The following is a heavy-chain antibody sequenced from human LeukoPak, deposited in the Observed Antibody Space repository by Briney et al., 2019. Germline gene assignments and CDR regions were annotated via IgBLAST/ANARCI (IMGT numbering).Heavy chain of an antibody. CDR2: ISTSSGTI. V-gene: IGHV3-48*01. J-gene: IGHJ4*02. CDR3: ARGPSGYHNT. D-gene: IGHD5-12*01. CDR1: GFTFSSYG. Sequence: GGSLRLSCAASGFTFSSYGMNWVRQAPGKGLEWVSYISTSSGTIYYADSVKGRFTISRDNAKNSQYLQMSSLRAEDTAVYYCARGPSGYHNTGGQGTLVTVSS.